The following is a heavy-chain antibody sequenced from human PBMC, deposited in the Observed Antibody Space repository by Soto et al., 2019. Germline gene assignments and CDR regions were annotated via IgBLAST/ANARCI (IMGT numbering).Heavy chain of an antibody. Sequence: SETLSLTCTVSGDSMNNYYWSWIRQTPGKGLEWIGSVFHTGSTEYTPSLESRITMSVDKSKNQFSLKLMSLSAADTAVYYCGRLEGLATISYYFDYWGQGALVTVSS. V-gene: IGHV4-59*08. J-gene: IGHJ4*02. CDR3: GRLEGLATISYYFDY. D-gene: IGHD3-9*01. CDR2: VFHTGST. CDR1: GDSMNNYY.